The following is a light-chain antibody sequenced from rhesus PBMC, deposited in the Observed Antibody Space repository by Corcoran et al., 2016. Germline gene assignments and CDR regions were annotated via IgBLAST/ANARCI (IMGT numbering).Light chain of an antibody. Sequence: DIVMTQTPLSLPVTSGEPASISCRSSQSLLHSNGNTYLYWYLQKPGQSQQLLFYLVSNRAAGVPVRCRGSGGGTDCTLRISRVEAEDGGVYYCMQVMRLPWTFGQGTKVEIK. J-gene: IGKJ1*01. CDR2: LVS. CDR1: QSLLHSNGNTY. V-gene: IGKV2-91*01. CDR3: MQVMRLPWT.